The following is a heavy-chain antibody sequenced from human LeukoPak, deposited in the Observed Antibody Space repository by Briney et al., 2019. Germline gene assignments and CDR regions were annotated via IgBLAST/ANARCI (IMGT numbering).Heavy chain of an antibody. D-gene: IGHD3-10*01. V-gene: IGHV3-23*01. CDR2: IDGSGSST. CDR1: GFTFNNYA. J-gene: IGHJ4*02. CDR3: AKYFYDSGSYSFDY. Sequence: GGSLRLSCAVSGFTFNNYAMSWVRQAPAKGLEWVSAIDGSGSSTYYADSVQGRFIIASDNSKNTLYLQINSPKAEDTAAYYCAKYFYDSGSYSFDYWGQGALVTVSS.